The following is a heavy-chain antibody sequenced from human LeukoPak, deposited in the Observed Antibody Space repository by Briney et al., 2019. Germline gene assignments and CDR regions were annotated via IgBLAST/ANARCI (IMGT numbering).Heavy chain of an antibody. Sequence: GASVKVSCKASGYTFTGYYMHWVRQAPGQGLEWVGWINPNSGGTNYAQKFQGRVTMNRDTSISTAYMELSRLRSDDTAVYYCAKDIGYCSSTSCQTDYWGQGTVVTVSS. CDR2: INPNSGGT. D-gene: IGHD2-2*01. V-gene: IGHV1-2*02. CDR1: GYTFTGYY. CDR3: AKDIGYCSSTSCQTDY. J-gene: IGHJ4*02.